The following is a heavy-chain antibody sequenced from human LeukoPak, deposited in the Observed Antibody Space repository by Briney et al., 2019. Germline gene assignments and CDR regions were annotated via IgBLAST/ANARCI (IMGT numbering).Heavy chain of an antibody. V-gene: IGHV4-34*01. CDR3: ARSPMVRGVFDY. Sequence: PSETLSLTCAVYGGSFSGYYWGWIRQPPGKGLEWIGEINHSGSTNYNPSLKSRVTISVDTSKNQFSLKLSSVTAADTAVYYCARSPMVRGVFDYWGQGTLVTVSS. CDR1: GGSFSGYY. J-gene: IGHJ4*02. CDR2: INHSGST. D-gene: IGHD3-10*01.